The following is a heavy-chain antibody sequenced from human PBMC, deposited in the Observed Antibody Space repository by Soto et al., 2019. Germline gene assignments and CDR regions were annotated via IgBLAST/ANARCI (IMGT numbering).Heavy chain of an antibody. CDR2: IYPGDSDT. V-gene: IGHV5-51*01. CDR3: ASGRFKVTTPSDAFDI. CDR1: GYSFTSYW. Sequence: PGESLKISCKGSGYSFTSYWIGWVRQMPGKGLEWMGIIYPGDSDTRYSPSFQGQVTISADKSISTAYLQWSSLKASDTAMYYCASGRFKVTTPSDAFDIWGQGTMVTVSS. J-gene: IGHJ3*02. D-gene: IGHD4-17*01.